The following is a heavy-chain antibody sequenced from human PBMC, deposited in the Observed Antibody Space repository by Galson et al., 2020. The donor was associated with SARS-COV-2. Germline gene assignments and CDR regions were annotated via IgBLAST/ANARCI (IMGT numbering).Heavy chain of an antibody. Sequence: GGSLRLSCAASGFTFSSYGMHWVRHAPGKGLEWLAVIWYDGSNKYYADSVKGRFTISRDNSKNTLYLQMNSLRAEDTAVYYCARDFGFGATSSGDYWGQGTLVTVSS. J-gene: IGHJ4*02. CDR2: IWYDGSNK. D-gene: IGHD5-12*01. V-gene: IGHV3-33*01. CDR1: GFTFSSYG. CDR3: ARDFGFGATSSGDY.